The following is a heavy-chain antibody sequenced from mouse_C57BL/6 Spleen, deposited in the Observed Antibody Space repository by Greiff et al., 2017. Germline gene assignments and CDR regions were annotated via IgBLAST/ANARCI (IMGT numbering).Heavy chain of an antibody. CDR1: GYTFTSYW. V-gene: IGHV1-69*01. J-gene: IGHJ2*01. D-gene: IGHD2-4*01. CDR2: IDPSDSYT. Sequence: QVQLQQPGAELVMPGASVKLSCKASGYTFTSYWMHWVKQRPGQGLEWIGEIDPSDSYTNYNQKFKGKSTLTVDKSSSTAYMQLSSLTSEDSAVYYGARSLYDYDDYFDYWGQGTTLTVSS. CDR3: ARSLYDYDDYFDY.